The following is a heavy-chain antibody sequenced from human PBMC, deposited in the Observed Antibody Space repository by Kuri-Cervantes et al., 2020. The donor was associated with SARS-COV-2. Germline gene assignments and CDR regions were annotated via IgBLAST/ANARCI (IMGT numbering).Heavy chain of an antibody. V-gene: IGHV3-64*02. D-gene: IGHD6-19*01. CDR2: ISSNGGST. CDR3: AREAVAGSNWFDP. Sequence: ETLSLTCAASGFTFSSYAMHWVRQAPGKGLEHVSAISSNGGSTYYADSVKGRFTISRDNSKNTLYLQMGSLRAGDTAVYYCAREAVAGSNWFDPWGQGTLVTVSS. J-gene: IGHJ5*02. CDR1: GFTFSSYA.